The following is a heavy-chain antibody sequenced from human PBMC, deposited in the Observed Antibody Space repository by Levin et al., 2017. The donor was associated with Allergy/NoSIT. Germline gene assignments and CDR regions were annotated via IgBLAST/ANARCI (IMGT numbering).Heavy chain of an antibody. Sequence: GESLKISCKGSGYSFTSYWIGWVRQMPGKGLEWMGIIYPGDSDTRYSPSFQGQVTISADKSISTAYLQWSSLKASDTAMYYCARLKTVRYSSSWYPDYWGQGTLVTVSS. D-gene: IGHD6-13*01. CDR1: GYSFTSYW. J-gene: IGHJ4*02. CDR3: ARLKTVRYSSSWYPDY. CDR2: IYPGDSDT. V-gene: IGHV5-51*01.